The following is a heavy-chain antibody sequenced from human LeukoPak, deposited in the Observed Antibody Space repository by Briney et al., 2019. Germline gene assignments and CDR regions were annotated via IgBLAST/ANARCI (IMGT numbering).Heavy chain of an antibody. CDR1: GYTFTSYG. CDR2: ISAYNGNT. Sequence: EASVKVSCKASGYTFTSYGISWVRQAPGQGLEWMGWISAYNGNTNYAQKLQGRDAMTTDTAKSTDYMELRSLRSDDTAVYYCERGRSIKYYYDSSGYDYWGQGTLVTVSS. V-gene: IGHV1-18*01. J-gene: IGHJ4*02. CDR3: ERGRSIKYYYDSSGYDY. D-gene: IGHD3-22*01.